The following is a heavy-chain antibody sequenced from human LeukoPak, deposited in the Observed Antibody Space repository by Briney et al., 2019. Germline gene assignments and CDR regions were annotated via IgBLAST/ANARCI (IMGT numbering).Heavy chain of an antibody. D-gene: IGHD2-21*02. CDR1: GYTFTCYY. V-gene: IGHV1-2*02. CDR2: TNPNSGGT. CDR3: ARDCGDWDAFDI. J-gene: IGHJ3*02. Sequence: GASVKVSCKASGYTFTCYYMHWVRQAPGQGLELMGWTNPNSGGTHYAQKFQGRVTMTRETSISTAYMELSRLRSDDTAVYYCARDCGDWDAFDIWGQGTMVTVSS.